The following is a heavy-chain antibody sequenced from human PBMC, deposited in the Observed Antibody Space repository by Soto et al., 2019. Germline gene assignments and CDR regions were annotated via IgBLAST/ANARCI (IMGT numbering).Heavy chain of an antibody. J-gene: IGHJ4*02. CDR3: ARRYGYSFDY. CDR1: GGSISSGGYS. V-gene: IGHV4-30-2*01. Sequence: SETLSLTCAVSGGSISSGGYSWNWIRQPPGKGLEWIGYIYHSGSTSYNPSLKSRVSISVDKSKNQFSLKLSSVTAADTAVYYCARRYGYSFDYWGQGTLVTVSS. D-gene: IGHD1-1*01. CDR2: IYHSGST.